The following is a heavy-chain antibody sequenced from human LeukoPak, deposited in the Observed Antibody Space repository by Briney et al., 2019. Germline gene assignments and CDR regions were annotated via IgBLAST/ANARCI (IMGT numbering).Heavy chain of an antibody. V-gene: IGHV3-9*01. CDR3: AKDMAIRWLQAGYFDY. Sequence: GGSLRLSCAASGFTFDDYAMPWVRQAPGKGLEWVSGISWSSGDIGYADSVKGRFTISRDSAKNSLYLQMNSLRPEDTALYYCAKDMAIRWLQAGYFDYWGQGTLVTVSS. D-gene: IGHD5-24*01. CDR1: GFTFDDYA. CDR2: ISWSSGDI. J-gene: IGHJ4*02.